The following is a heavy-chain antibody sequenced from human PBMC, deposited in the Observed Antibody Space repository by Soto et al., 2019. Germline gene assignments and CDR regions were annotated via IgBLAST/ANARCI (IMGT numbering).Heavy chain of an antibody. Sequence: GGPLRLSCAASGFTFSSYAMSWVHQAPGKGLEWVSAISGSGGSTYYADSVKGRFTISRDSSKDTLYLQMNSLRAEDTAVYYCAQDAEIVLRSYSYHSSGYYDDYWSQVTLVAVSS. J-gene: IGHJ4*02. CDR2: ISGSGGST. CDR3: AQDAEIVLRSYSYHSSGYYDDY. CDR1: GFTFSSYA. V-gene: IGHV3-23*01. D-gene: IGHD3-22*01.